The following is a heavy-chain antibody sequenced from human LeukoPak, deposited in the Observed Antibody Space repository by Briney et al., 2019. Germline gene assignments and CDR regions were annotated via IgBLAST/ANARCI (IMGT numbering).Heavy chain of an antibody. CDR1: GITFSDRW. J-gene: IGHJ4*02. D-gene: IGHD4-23*01. CDR3: ARDVNGGYFDY. Sequence: GGSLRLSCAVSGITFSDRWMTWVRQAPGKGREWVANIKYDGSEKYYVQSVKGRFTISRDNAKNSLFLQMNSLRVEDTAVYYCARDVNGGYFDYWGQGTLVTVSS. CDR2: IKYDGSEK. V-gene: IGHV3-7*01.